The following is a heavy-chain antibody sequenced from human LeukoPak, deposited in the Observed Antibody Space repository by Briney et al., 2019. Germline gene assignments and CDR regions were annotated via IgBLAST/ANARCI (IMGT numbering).Heavy chain of an antibody. CDR2: INPNSGGT. J-gene: IGHJ4*02. CDR3: ARDGKWSYGYVGYDY. V-gene: IGHV1-2*02. Sequence: GASVKVSCKTSGYIFSAYYLHWVRQAPGQGLEWMGWINPNSGGTNYAQKFQGRVTMTRDTSISTAYMELSRLRSDDTAVYYCARDGKWSYGYVGYDYWGQGTLVTVSS. D-gene: IGHD5-18*01. CDR1: GYIFSAYY.